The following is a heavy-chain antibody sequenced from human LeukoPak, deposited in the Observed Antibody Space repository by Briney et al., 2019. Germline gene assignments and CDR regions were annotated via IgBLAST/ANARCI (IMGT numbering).Heavy chain of an antibody. V-gene: IGHV1-2*02. CDR3: ARGVGVGIMITFGGVIALGDF. Sequence: GASVKVSCKASGYTLTGYYMHWVRQAPGQGLEWMGWINPNSGGTNYAQKFQGRVTMTRDTSISTAYMELSRLRSDDTAVYYCARGVGVGIMITFGGVIALGDFWGQGTLVTVSS. J-gene: IGHJ4*02. CDR2: INPNSGGT. CDR1: GYTLTGYY. D-gene: IGHD3-16*02.